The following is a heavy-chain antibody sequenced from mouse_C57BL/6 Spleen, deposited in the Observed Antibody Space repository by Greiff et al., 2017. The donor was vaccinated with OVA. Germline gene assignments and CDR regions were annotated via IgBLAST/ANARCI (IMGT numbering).Heavy chain of an antibody. CDR3: AREDGSSWDYAMDY. V-gene: IGHV3-6*01. CDR1: GYSITSGYY. Sequence: EVQLVESGPGLVKPSQSLSLTCSVTGYSITSGYYWNWIRQFPGNKLEWMGYISYDGSNNYNPSLKNRISITRDTSKNQFFLKLNSVTTEDTATYYCAREDGSSWDYAMDYWGQGTSVTVSS. CDR2: ISYDGSN. D-gene: IGHD1-1*01. J-gene: IGHJ4*01.